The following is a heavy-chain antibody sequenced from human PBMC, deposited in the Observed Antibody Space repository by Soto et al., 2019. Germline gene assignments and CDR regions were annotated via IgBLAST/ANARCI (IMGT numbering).Heavy chain of an antibody. CDR1: GGSFSTYY. Sequence: SETLSLTCVVSGGSFSTYYYSWIRQSPGKGLEWIGEINHNGNNNYSPSLKSRVTMSLDTTKNQFSLKLTSVTAADTAVYYCARGGSNDWQVAFDIWGQGTMVTVSS. CDR2: INHNGNN. CDR3: ARGGSNDWQVAFDI. J-gene: IGHJ3*02. D-gene: IGHD3-9*01. V-gene: IGHV4-34*01.